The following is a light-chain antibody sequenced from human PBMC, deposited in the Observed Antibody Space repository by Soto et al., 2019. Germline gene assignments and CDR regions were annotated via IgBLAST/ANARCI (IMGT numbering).Light chain of an antibody. Sequence: EIGLTQSPGTLSLSPGERATLSCRASQSVSNNYLAWYQQKPGQAPRLLIYGASNRATGIPDRFSGSGSGTEFTLTISSLQSEDFAVYYCQQRSNWPITFGQGTRLE. J-gene: IGKJ5*01. CDR3: QQRSNWPIT. CDR1: QSVSNNY. V-gene: IGKV3D-20*02. CDR2: GAS.